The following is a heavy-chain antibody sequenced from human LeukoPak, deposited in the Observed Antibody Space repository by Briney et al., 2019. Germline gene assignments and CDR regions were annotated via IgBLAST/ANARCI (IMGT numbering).Heavy chain of an antibody. Sequence: GGSLSLSCAASRFTFSDYAIHWVRQAPGRGLEWVAFISYDGTNKYYADSVKGRFTISRDNSKNTLYLQMSSLRADDTAVYYCARESVIPVANAFDMWGQGTMVTVSS. J-gene: IGHJ3*02. CDR2: ISYDGTNK. V-gene: IGHV3-30-3*01. CDR3: ARESVIPVANAFDM. D-gene: IGHD3-22*01. CDR1: RFTFSDYA.